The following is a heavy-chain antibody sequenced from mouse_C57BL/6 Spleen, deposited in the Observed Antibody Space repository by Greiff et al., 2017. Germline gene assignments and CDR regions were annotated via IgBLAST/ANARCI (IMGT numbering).Heavy chain of an antibody. D-gene: IGHD1-1*01. CDR2: IDPEDGDT. J-gene: IGHJ4*01. V-gene: IGHV14-2*01. CDR3: ARYYYGSSYKYYAMDY. Sequence: VQLQQSGAELVKPGASVKLSCTASGFNFKDYYMHWVKQRPEQGLEWIGRIDPEDGDTKYAPKFQGKATITADTSSNTAYLQLSSLTSAVTAVYYCARYYYGSSYKYYAMDYWGQGTSVTVSS. CDR1: GFNFKDYY.